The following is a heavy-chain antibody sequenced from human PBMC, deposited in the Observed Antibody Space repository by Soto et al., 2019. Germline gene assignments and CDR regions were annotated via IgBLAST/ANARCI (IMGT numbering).Heavy chain of an antibody. CDR3: AKDGYDFWSGSPFDY. V-gene: IGHV3-23*01. Sequence: GGSLRLSCAASGFTFSSYAMSWVRQAPGKGLEWVSAISGSGGSTYYADSVKGRFTISRDNSKNTLYLQMNSLRAEDTAVYYCAKDGYDFWSGSPFDYWGQGTLVTVSS. CDR1: GFTFSSYA. CDR2: ISGSGGST. J-gene: IGHJ4*02. D-gene: IGHD3-3*01.